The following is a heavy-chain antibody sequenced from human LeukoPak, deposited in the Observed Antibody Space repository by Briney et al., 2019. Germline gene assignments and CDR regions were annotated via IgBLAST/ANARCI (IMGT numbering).Heavy chain of an antibody. Sequence: ASVKVSCKASVYTFTSYFMHWVRRAPGHGLEWMGISNHSGGSTSYAQKFQGRVTMTRDASTSTVYMELSSLISEDTAVYYCARGAEMATIDDDAFDIWGQGTMVTVSS. CDR2: SNHSGGST. J-gene: IGHJ3*02. D-gene: IGHD5-24*01. CDR3: ARGAEMATIDDDAFDI. V-gene: IGHV1-46*01. CDR1: VYTFTSYF.